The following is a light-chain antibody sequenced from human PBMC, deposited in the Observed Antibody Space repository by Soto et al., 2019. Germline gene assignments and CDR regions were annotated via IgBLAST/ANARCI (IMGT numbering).Light chain of an antibody. CDR3: KQYESFSQT. V-gene: IGKV1-5*01. J-gene: IGKJ2*01. CDR1: QRISDW. Sequence: DVQLIQSPSTLSASVGESVTITCRVSQRISDWVAWYQQKSGKAPKLLIYDATSSESGVPSRFSDSGSGTEFTLTIRSLQPDEFTTYYCKQYESFSQTFGQGTKV. CDR2: DAT.